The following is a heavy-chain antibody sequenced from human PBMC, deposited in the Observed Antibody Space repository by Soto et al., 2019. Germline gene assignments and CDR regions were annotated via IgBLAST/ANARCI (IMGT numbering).Heavy chain of an antibody. J-gene: IGHJ6*02. CDR1: GYTFTSHD. D-gene: IGHD3-16*01. CDR2: MNPDSGAT. V-gene: IGHV1-8*01. Sequence: QVQLVQSGAEVRKPGASVKVSCKASGYTFTSHDINWVRQASGQGLEWMGWMNPDSGATGCAQKFQGRVTMTRHTSISTAYMELSSLRSEDTGVYYCASVGDPHYFYGLDVWGQGTTVTVSS. CDR3: ASVGDPHYFYGLDV.